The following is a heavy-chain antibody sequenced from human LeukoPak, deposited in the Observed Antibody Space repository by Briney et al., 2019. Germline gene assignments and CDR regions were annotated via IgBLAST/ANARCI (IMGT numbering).Heavy chain of an antibody. Sequence: TSETLSLTCTVSGGSISSGGYYWSWIRQPPGKGLEWIGEINHSGSTNYNPSLKSRVTISVDTSKNQFSLKLSSVTAADTAVYYCARRGYYYYGMDVWGQGTTVTVSS. CDR3: ARRGYYYYGMDV. CDR1: GGSISSGGYY. J-gene: IGHJ6*02. V-gene: IGHV4-39*07. CDR2: INHSGST.